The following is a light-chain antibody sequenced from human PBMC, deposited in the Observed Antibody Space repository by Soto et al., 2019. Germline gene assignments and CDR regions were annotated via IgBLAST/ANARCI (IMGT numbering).Light chain of an antibody. V-gene: IGKV3-20*01. CDR1: QSVSSSY. Sequence: EIGLTQSPGTLSLSPVERATLSCRASQSVSSSYLAWYQQKPGQAPRLLIYGASSRATGIPDRFSGSGSGTDFTLTISRLEPEDFAVYYCQQYGSSPQTFGQGTKVEIK. J-gene: IGKJ1*01. CDR2: GAS. CDR3: QQYGSSPQT.